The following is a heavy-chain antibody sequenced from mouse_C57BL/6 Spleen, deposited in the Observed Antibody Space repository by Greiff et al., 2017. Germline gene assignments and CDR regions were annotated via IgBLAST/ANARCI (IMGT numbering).Heavy chain of an antibody. CDR3: ARRGRDYDETYYAMDY. J-gene: IGHJ4*01. D-gene: IGHD2-4*01. CDR1: GYAFSSYW. V-gene: IGHV1-80*01. CDR2: LYPGDGDT. Sequence: QVQLQPSGAELVKPGASVKISCKASGYAFSSYWMNWVKQRPGKGLEWIGQLYPGDGDTNYNGKFKGKATLTADKSSSTAYMQLSSLTSEDSAVYFCARRGRDYDETYYAMDYWGQGTSVTVSS.